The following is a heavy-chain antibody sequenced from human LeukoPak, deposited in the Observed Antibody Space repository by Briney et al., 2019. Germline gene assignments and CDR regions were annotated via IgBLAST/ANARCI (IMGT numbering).Heavy chain of an antibody. V-gene: IGHV4-31*03. CDR1: GGSISSGGYY. CDR3: ARAGIAAHDY. Sequence: SETLSLTCFVSGGSISSGGYYWSWIRQHPGKALEWIGHINHSGSTNYNPSLKSRVTISVDTSKNQFSLKLSSVTAADTAVYYCARAGIAAHDYWGQGTLVTVSS. J-gene: IGHJ4*02. D-gene: IGHD6-6*01. CDR2: INHSGST.